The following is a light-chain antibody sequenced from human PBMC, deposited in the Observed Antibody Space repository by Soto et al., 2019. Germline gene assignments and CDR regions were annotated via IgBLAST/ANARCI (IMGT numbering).Light chain of an antibody. Sequence: DIVMTQSPLSLPVTPGEPASISCRSSQTLLHSNGYNYLDWYVQKPGQSPQPLIYLGSSRASGVPGRFSGSGSGTDFTLKISRVEAEDVGVYYCMQALQTPTFGGGTKVEIK. CDR1: QTLLHSNGYNY. CDR2: LGS. V-gene: IGKV2-28*01. J-gene: IGKJ4*01. CDR3: MQALQTPT.